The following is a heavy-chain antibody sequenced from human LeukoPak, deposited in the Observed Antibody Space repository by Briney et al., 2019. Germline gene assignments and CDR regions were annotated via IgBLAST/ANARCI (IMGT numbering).Heavy chain of an antibody. J-gene: IGHJ4*02. CDR2: VRYDQSAT. CDR3: VKDQGECPGSRCYLRFLEY. D-gene: IGHD3-3*01. Sequence: GGSLRLSCAASGFNFSIYGMHWVRQAPGKGLEWVTYVRYDQSATVYADSVQGRFAISRDNSKNAVYLQMNSLRVEDTALYFCVKDQGECPGSRCYLRFLEYWGQGTLVIVSS. CDR1: GFNFSIYG. V-gene: IGHV3-30*02.